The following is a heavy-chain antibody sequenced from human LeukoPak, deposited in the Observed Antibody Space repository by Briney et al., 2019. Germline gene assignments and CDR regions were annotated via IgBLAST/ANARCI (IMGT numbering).Heavy chain of an antibody. D-gene: IGHD6-13*01. CDR3: ARDRMGSSWYGDYYFDY. J-gene: IGHJ4*02. V-gene: IGHV3-21*01. CDR1: GFTFSSYS. CDR2: ISSSSSYI. Sequence: PGGSLRLSCAASGFTFSSYSMNWVRQAPGKGLEWVSSISSSSSYIYYADSVKGRFTISRDNAKNSLYLQMNSLRAEDTAVYYCARDRMGSSWYGDYYFDYWGQGTLVTVSS.